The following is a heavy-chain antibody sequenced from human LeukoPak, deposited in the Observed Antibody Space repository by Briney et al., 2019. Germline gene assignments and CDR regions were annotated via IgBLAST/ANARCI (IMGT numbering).Heavy chain of an antibody. Sequence: SETLSPTCAVYGGSFSGYYWSWIRQPPGKGLEWIGEINHSGSTNYNPSLKSRVTISVDTSKNQFSLKLSSVTAADTAVYYCARISSSNWYNERGAFDVWGQGTMVTVSS. CDR2: INHSGST. CDR1: GGSFSGYY. V-gene: IGHV4-34*01. D-gene: IGHD6-13*01. CDR3: ARISSSNWYNERGAFDV. J-gene: IGHJ3*01.